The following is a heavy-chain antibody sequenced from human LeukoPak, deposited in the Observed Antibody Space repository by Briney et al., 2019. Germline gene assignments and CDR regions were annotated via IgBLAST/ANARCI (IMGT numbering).Heavy chain of an antibody. CDR3: ARSAGYAVDY. CDR1: GFTFRSNW. Sequence: GGSLRLSCAASGFTFRSNWMRWVRDGPGKGLVWVSRINTDGSDTTYADFVKGGFTISRDNAKNTLYLQMNSLRAEDTAVYYCARSAGYAVDYWGQGTLVTVSS. J-gene: IGHJ4*02. D-gene: IGHD2-2*03. V-gene: IGHV3-74*01. CDR2: INTDGSDT.